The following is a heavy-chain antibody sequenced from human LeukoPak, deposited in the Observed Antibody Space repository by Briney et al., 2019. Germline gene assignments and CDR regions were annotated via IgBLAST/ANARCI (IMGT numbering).Heavy chain of an antibody. Sequence: GGSLRLSCAASGSTFSRYWMHWVRQAPGKGLVWVSRVKSDGSDTIYADSVKGRFTISRDNAKNTLYLQMSSLRAEDTAVYYCAKAWSYCSSTSCSAPGYWGQGTLVTVSS. J-gene: IGHJ4*02. V-gene: IGHV3-74*01. D-gene: IGHD2-2*01. CDR2: VKSDGSDT. CDR3: AKAWSYCSSTSCSAPGY. CDR1: GSTFSRYW.